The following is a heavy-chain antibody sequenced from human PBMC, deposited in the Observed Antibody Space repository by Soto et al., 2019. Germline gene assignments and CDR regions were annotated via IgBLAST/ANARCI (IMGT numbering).Heavy chain of an antibody. Sequence: ASVKVSCKVSGYTLTELSMHWVRQAPGKGLEWMGGFDPEDGETIYAQKFQGRVTMTEDTSTDTAYMELSSLRSEDTAVYYCATQQGVSSGSYYFDYWGQGTLVTVPS. V-gene: IGHV1-24*01. CDR2: FDPEDGET. CDR1: GYTLTELS. D-gene: IGHD1-26*01. CDR3: ATQQGVSSGSYYFDY. J-gene: IGHJ4*02.